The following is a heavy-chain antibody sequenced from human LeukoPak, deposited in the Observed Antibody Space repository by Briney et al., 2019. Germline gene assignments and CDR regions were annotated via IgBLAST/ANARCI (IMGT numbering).Heavy chain of an antibody. CDR3: ARDIRGLGSCFDY. CDR1: GSTFSAYW. V-gene: IGHV3-7*01. Sequence: PGGSLRLSCAASGSTFSAYWMTWVRQAPGKGLEWVANIKQDGSNVEYLDSVKGRFTISRDNAKNSLYLQMNSLRAEDTAVYYCARDIRGLGSCFDYWGQGTLVTVSS. D-gene: IGHD3-10*01. CDR2: IKQDGSNV. J-gene: IGHJ4*02.